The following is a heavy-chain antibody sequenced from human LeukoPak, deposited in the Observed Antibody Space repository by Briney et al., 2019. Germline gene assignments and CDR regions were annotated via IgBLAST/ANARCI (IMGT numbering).Heavy chain of an antibody. CDR2: IYPGDSDT. Sequence: GESLKISCKGSGYSFTSYWIGWVHQMPGKGLEWMGIIYPGDSDTRYSPSFQGQVTISADKSISTAYLQWSSLKASDTAMYYCARRYCSGGSCSFFDYWGQGTLVTVSS. CDR1: GYSFTSYW. V-gene: IGHV5-51*07. J-gene: IGHJ4*02. CDR3: ARRYCSGGSCSFFDY. D-gene: IGHD2-15*01.